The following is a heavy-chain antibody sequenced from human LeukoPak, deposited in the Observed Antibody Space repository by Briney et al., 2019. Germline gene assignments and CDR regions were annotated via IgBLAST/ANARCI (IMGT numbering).Heavy chain of an antibody. J-gene: IGHJ3*02. CDR1: GGSISSYY. D-gene: IGHD2-15*01. V-gene: IGHV4-59*01. Sequence: SETLSLTCTVSGGSISSYYWSWIRQPPGKGLEWIGYIYYSGSTNYNPSLKSRVTISVDTSKNQFSLKLSSVTAADTAVYYCASSCSGGSCHSIAYGAFDIWGQGTMVTVSS. CDR2: IYYSGST. CDR3: ASSCSGGSCHSIAYGAFDI.